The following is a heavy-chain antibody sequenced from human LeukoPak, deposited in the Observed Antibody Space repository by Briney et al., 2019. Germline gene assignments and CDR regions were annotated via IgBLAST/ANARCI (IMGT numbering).Heavy chain of an antibody. Sequence: GGSLSLSCAASGFIFRPYWVTWVRQAPGMGLEWVANMKEDGGEKFYVDSVRGRFTISRDNAKNSLYLQMNSLRVEDTGVYYCARVRTEWYIDLWGRGTLVTVST. V-gene: IGHV3-7*01. CDR3: ARVRTEWYIDL. D-gene: IGHD2-8*02. J-gene: IGHJ2*01. CDR2: MKEDGGEK. CDR1: GFIFRPYW.